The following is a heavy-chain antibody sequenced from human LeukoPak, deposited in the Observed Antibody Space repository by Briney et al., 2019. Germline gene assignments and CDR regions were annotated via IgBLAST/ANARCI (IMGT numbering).Heavy chain of an antibody. J-gene: IGHJ4*02. CDR1: GFTFDDYA. Sequence: GGSLRLSCAASGFTFDDYAMHWVRQAPGKGLEWVSGISWNSGSIGYADSVKGRFTISRDNAKNSLYLQMNSLRAEDTALYYCAKATIPSTTGTNGWPYYFDYWGQGTLVTVSS. D-gene: IGHD1-1*01. CDR3: AKATIPSTTGTNGWPYYFDY. V-gene: IGHV3-9*01. CDR2: ISWNSGSI.